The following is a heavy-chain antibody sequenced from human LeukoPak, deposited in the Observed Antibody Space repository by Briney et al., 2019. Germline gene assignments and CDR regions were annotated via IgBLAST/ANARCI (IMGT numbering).Heavy chain of an antibody. D-gene: IGHD5-12*01. CDR3: ARDTDIVATITIDY. CDR2: ISAYNGNT. CDR1: GGTFSNYA. V-gene: IGHV1-18*01. J-gene: IGHJ4*02. Sequence: GASVKVSCKASGGTFSNYAISWVRQAPGQGLEWMGWISAYNGNTNYAQKLQGRVAMTTDTSTSTAYMELRSLRSDDTAVYYCARDTDIVATITIDYWGQGTLVTVSS.